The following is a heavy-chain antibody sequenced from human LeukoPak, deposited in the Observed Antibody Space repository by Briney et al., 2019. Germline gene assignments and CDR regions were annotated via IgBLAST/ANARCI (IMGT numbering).Heavy chain of an antibody. CDR1: GFTFSSYA. CDR2: ISYDGSNK. CDR3: ARGFGDVVTASSHPGDFDY. Sequence: SGGSLRLSCAASGFTFSSYAMHWVRQAPGKGLEWVAVISYDGSNKYYADSVKGRFTISRDNSKNTLYLQMNSLRAEDTAVYYCARGFGDVVTASSHPGDFDYWGQGTLVTVSS. J-gene: IGHJ4*02. V-gene: IGHV3-30*01. D-gene: IGHD2-21*02.